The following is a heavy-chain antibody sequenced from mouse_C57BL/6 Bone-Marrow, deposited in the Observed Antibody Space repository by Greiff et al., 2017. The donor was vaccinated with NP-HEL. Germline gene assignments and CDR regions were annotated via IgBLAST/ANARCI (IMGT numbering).Heavy chain of an antibody. CDR2: IHPNSGST. V-gene: IGHV1-64*01. CDR1: GYTFTSYW. Sequence: QVQLQQPGAELVKPGASVKLSCKASGYTFTSYWMHWVKQRPGQGLEWIGMIHPNSGSTNYNEKFKSKATLTVAKSSSTAYMQLSSLTSEDSAVYYCVHTVVARYFDVWGTGTTVTVSS. CDR3: VHTVVARYFDV. J-gene: IGHJ1*03. D-gene: IGHD1-1*01.